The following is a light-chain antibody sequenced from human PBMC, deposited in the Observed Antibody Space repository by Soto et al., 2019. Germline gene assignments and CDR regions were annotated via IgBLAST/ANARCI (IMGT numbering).Light chain of an antibody. V-gene: IGKV3-11*01. CDR3: QQRTSWPLLT. CDR1: QSVSNS. J-gene: IGKJ4*01. CDR2: DAS. Sequence: DIVLTQSPATLSLSPGERASLSCRASQSVSNSLAWYQQKPGQPPRLLIYDASTRATGIPARFSGSGSGTDFTLTIRSLEPEDFAVYYCQQRTSWPLLTFGGGTKVEIK.